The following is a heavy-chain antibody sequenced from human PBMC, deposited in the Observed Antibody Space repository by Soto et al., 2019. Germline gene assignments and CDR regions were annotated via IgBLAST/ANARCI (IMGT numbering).Heavy chain of an antibody. CDR3: ARTYSSSWYGGRWFDP. CDR1: CGAIISSSYY. V-gene: IGHV4-39*01. D-gene: IGHD6-13*01. Sequence: SVTLSLTCPVSCGAIISSSYYWGWIRQPPGKGLEWIGSIYYSGSTYYNPSLKSRVTISVDTSKNQFSLKLSSVTAADTAVYYCARTYSSSWYGGRWFDPWGKGTLVTVSS. CDR2: IYYSGST. J-gene: IGHJ5*02.